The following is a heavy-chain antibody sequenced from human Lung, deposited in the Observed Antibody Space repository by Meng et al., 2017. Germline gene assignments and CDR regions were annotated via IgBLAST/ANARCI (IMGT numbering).Heavy chain of an antibody. CDR1: GGSFSDHY. J-gene: IGHJ4*02. D-gene: IGHD4-11*01. V-gene: IGHV4-34*01. Sequence: QVQPQQLGAGLLKPSETLSLTCVVSGGSFSDHYWSWIRQPPGKGLEWIGEINHSGSTNYNPSLESRATISVDTSQNNLSLKLSSVTAADSAVYYCARGPTTMAHDFDYWGQGTLVTVSS. CDR3: ARGPTTMAHDFDY. CDR2: INHSGST.